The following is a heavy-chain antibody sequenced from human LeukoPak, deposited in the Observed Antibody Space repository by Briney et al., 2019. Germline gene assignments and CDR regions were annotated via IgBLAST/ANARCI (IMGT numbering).Heavy chain of an antibody. CDR1: GYTFTSYG. J-gene: IGHJ6*02. Sequence: AASVKVSCKASGYTFTSYGISWVRQAPGQGLEWTGWISAYNGNTNYAQKLQGRVTMTTDTSTSTAYMELRSLRSDDTAVYYCARDPVSDGYNYRDYYYYGMDVWGQGTTVTVSS. CDR3: ARDPVSDGYNYRDYYYYGMDV. D-gene: IGHD5-24*01. CDR2: ISAYNGNT. V-gene: IGHV1-18*01.